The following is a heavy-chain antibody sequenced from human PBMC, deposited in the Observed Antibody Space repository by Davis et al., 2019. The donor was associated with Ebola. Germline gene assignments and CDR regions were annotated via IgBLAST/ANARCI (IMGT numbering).Heavy chain of an antibody. Sequence: GGSLRLSCAASGFTFSSYSMNWVRQAPGKGLEWVSYISSSSGTIYYAASVKGRFTISRDNAKNSLYLRMNSLRDEDTAVYYCARPLAALYYYGMDVWGQGTTVTVSS. V-gene: IGHV3-48*02. CDR1: GFTFSSYS. J-gene: IGHJ6*02. CDR2: ISSSSGTI. CDR3: ARPLAALYYYGMDV.